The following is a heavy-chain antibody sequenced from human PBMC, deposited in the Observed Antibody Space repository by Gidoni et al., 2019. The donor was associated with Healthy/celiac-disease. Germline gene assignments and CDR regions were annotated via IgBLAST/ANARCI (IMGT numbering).Heavy chain of an antibody. D-gene: IGHD2-15*01. J-gene: IGHJ5*02. CDR2: IYYSGST. V-gene: IGHV4-39*01. CDR3: ARGDCSGGSCWNWFDP. Sequence: QLQLQESGPGLVKPSETLSLTCTVSGGSISSSSYYWGWIRQPPGKGLEWIGSIYYSGSTYYNPSLKSRVTISVDTSKNQFSLKLSSVTAADTAVYYCARGDCSGGSCWNWFDPWGQGTLVTVSS. CDR1: GGSISSSSYY.